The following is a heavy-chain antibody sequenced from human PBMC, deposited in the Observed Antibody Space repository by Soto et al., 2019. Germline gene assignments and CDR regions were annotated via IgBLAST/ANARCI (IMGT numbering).Heavy chain of an antibody. V-gene: IGHV3-30-3*01. CDR3: ARDVVSSNYVYYYYNYGMDV. D-gene: IGHD4-4*01. Sequence: QVQLVESGGGVVQPGRSLRLSCAASGFTFSSYAMHWVRQAPGKGLEWVAVISYDGSNKYYADSVKGRFTISRDNSKNTLYLQMNSLRAEDTAVYYCARDVVSSNYVYYYYNYGMDVWGQGTTVTVSS. CDR2: ISYDGSNK. CDR1: GFTFSSYA. J-gene: IGHJ6*02.